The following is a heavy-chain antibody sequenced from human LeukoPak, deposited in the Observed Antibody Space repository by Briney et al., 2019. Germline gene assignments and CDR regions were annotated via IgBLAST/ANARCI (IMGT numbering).Heavy chain of an antibody. D-gene: IGHD3-10*01. Sequence: SETLSLTCTVSGYSISSGYYWDWIRQPPGKGLEWIGYIYYSGSTNYNPSLKSRVTISVDTSKNQFSLKLSSVTAADTAVYYCARVKYFTFDYWGQGTLVTVSS. CDR3: ARVKYFTFDY. J-gene: IGHJ4*02. V-gene: IGHV4-38-2*02. CDR1: GYSISSGYY. CDR2: IYYSGST.